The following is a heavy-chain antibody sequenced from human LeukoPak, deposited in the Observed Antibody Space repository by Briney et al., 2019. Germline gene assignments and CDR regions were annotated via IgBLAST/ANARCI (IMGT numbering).Heavy chain of an antibody. D-gene: IGHD1-26*01. Sequence: GGSLRLSCAASGFILSDYNMNWVRQAPGKGLEWVSFIDISCTYITYADSVKGRFTVSRDNAKNSPYLQMNSLRAQDTAVYYCTRDLSATARAYDYWRQGTLVTVPS. J-gene: IGHJ4*02. CDR3: TRDLSATARAYDY. CDR1: GFILSDYN. V-gene: IGHV3-21*01. CDR2: IDISCTYI.